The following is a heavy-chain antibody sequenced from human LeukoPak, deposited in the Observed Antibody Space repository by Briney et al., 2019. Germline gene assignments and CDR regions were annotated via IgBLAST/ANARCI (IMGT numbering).Heavy chain of an antibody. D-gene: IGHD2-2*02. CDR2: IKQDGSEK. V-gene: IGHV3-7*03. CDR3: AKDERCSSTSCYRGRDY. Sequence: GGSLRLSCAASGFTFSSYWMSWVRQAPGKGLEWVANIKQDGSEKYYVDSVKGRFTISRDNSKNTLYLQMNSLRAEDTAVYYCAKDERCSSTSCYRGRDYWGQGTLVTVSS. CDR1: GFTFSSYW. J-gene: IGHJ4*02.